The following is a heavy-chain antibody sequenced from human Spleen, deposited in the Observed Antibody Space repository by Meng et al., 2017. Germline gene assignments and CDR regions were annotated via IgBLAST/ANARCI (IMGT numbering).Heavy chain of an antibody. CDR1: GGSFSGYY. V-gene: IGHV4-34*01. CDR2: INHSGST. CDR3: ARAKPNYGDAYFDY. J-gene: IGHJ4*02. Sequence: SETLSLTCAVYGGSFSGYYWSWIRQPPGKGLEWIGEINHSGSTNYNPSLKSRVTISVDTSKNQFSLRLSSVTAADTAVYYCARAKPNYGDAYFDYWGQGTLVTVSS. D-gene: IGHD4-17*01.